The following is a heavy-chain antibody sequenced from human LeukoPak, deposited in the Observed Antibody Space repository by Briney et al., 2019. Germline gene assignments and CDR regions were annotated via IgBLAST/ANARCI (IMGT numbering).Heavy chain of an antibody. CDR2: IYYSGST. D-gene: IGHD2-15*01. CDR1: GGSISSGSYY. J-gene: IGHJ1*01. V-gene: IGHV4-39*01. Sequence: SQTLSLTCTVSGGSISSGSYYWGWIRQPPGKGLEWIGSIYYSGSTYYNPSLKSRVTISVDTSKNQFSLKLSSVTAADTAVYYCARHPYCSGGSCYQRAFQHWGQGTLVTVSS. CDR3: ARHPYCSGGSCYQRAFQH.